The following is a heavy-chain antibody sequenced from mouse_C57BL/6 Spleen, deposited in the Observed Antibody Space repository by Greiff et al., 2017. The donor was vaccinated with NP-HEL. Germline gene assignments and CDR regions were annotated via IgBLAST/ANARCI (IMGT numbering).Heavy chain of an antibody. Sequence: DVMLVESGGGLVKPGGSLKLSCAASGFTFSDYGMHWVRQAPEKGLEWVAYISSGSSTIYYADTVKGRFTISRDNAKNTLFLQMTSLRSEDTAMYYCARPGYGSSYGYFDYWGQGTTLTVSS. D-gene: IGHD1-1*01. CDR3: ARPGYGSSYGYFDY. J-gene: IGHJ2*01. CDR2: ISSGSSTI. CDR1: GFTFSDYG. V-gene: IGHV5-17*01.